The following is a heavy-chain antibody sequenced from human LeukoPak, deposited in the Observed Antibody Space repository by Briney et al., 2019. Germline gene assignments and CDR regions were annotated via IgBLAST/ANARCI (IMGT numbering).Heavy chain of an antibody. J-gene: IGHJ4*02. D-gene: IGHD1-26*01. CDR3: ARFHVGARDY. V-gene: IGHV1-69*04. CDR1: GGTFSSYA. Sequence: SVKVSCKASGGTFSSYAISWVRQAPGQGLERMGRIIPILGIANYAQKFQGRVTITADKSTSTAYMELSSLRSDDTAVYYCARFHVGARDYWGQGTLVTVSS. CDR2: IIPILGIA.